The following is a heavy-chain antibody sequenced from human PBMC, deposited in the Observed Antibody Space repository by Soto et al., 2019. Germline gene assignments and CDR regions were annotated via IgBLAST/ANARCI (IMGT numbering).Heavy chain of an antibody. CDR2: INSFSGDT. Sequence: QVQLVQSGAEVKKPGASVKVSCKASGYTFTHYGITWVRQAPGQGLEWMGWINSFSGDTNYPQKLQDRLTMTTDTSTNTVYMELRNLRSDDTVVYYCARDLHSGGKYWYFDIWGRGTLVTVSS. V-gene: IGHV1-18*01. D-gene: IGHD2-15*01. CDR3: ARDLHSGGKYWYFDI. J-gene: IGHJ2*01. CDR1: GYTFTHYG.